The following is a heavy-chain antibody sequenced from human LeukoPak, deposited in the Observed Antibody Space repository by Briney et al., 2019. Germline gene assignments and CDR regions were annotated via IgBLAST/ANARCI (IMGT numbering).Heavy chain of an antibody. CDR2: IYPDDSNI. V-gene: IGHV5-51*01. J-gene: IGHJ4*02. CDR3: ARAPYYYGSGSYYSVGYFDY. D-gene: IGHD3-10*01. CDR1: GYDFFGYW. Sequence: GESLKISCKGSGYDFFGYWIAWVRQMPGKGLEWVGIIYPDDSNIKYSPAFQGQVTISADKSISTAYLQWSSLKASDTAMYYCARAPYYYGSGSYYSVGYFDYWGQGTLVTVSS.